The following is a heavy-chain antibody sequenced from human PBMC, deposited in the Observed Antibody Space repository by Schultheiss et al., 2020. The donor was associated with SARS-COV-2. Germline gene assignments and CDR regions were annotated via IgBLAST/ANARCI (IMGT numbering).Heavy chain of an antibody. Sequence: ASVKVSCKASGYTFTSYYMHWVRQAPGQGLEWMGIINPSGGSTSYAQKFQGRVTITADESTSTAYMELSSLRSEDTAVYYCASPGRAGVVPAAIGAFDIWGQGTMVTVSS. D-gene: IGHD2-2*01. CDR3: ASPGRAGVVPAAIGAFDI. CDR1: GYTFTSYY. V-gene: IGHV1-46*01. CDR2: INPSGGST. J-gene: IGHJ3*02.